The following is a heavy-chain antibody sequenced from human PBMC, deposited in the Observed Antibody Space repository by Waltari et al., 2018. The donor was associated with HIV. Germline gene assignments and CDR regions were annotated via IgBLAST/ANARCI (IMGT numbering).Heavy chain of an antibody. CDR2: IYPADSDT. J-gene: IGHJ3*01. V-gene: IGHV5-51*03. CDR3: AKLQNGFDF. CDR1: GYSFLSHW. Sequence: EVQLVQSGAELKKPGESLRISCKGSGYSFLSHWIDWVRQKPGKGLEWMGSIYPADSDTKYSPSFQGQVTISADKSIGTAYLHWSSLKVADTAMYYCAKLQNGFDFWGQGTRLTVSS.